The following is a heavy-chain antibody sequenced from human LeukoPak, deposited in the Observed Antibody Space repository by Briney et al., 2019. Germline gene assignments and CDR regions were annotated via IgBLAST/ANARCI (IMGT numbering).Heavy chain of an antibody. D-gene: IGHD2-21*01. CDR3: ARFASSHFDY. CDR2: ISSSSSYI. CDR1: GFTFSSYS. Sequence: GGSLRLSCAAYGFTFSSYSMNWVRQAPGKGLEWVSSISSSSSYIYYADSVKGRFTISRDNAKNSLYLQMNSLGAEDTAVYYCARFASSHFDYWGQGTLVTVSS. V-gene: IGHV3-21*01. J-gene: IGHJ4*02.